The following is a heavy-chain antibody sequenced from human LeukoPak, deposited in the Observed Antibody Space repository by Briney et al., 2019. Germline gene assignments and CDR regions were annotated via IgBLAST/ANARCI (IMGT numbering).Heavy chain of an antibody. CDR2: ITSSGDTT. V-gene: IGHV3-23*01. CDR1: GFTFSIYA. J-gene: IGHJ5*01. CDR3: AKDRPNYFGSNGHYYRRNGDS. D-gene: IGHD3-10*01. Sequence: GGSLRLSCTASGFTFSIYAMSWVRQAPGRGLEWVSAITSSGDTTFYADSVRGRFTISRDNSKDTLYLQMSSLRAEDTAVFYCAKDRPNYFGSNGHYYRRNGDSWGQGTLVTVSS.